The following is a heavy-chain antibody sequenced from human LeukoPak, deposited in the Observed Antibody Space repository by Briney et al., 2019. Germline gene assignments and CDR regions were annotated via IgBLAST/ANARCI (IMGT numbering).Heavy chain of an antibody. Sequence: SETLSLTCTVSGGAINNYYWSWIRQPPGKGLEWIGYIYYSGGDMNYNPSLKSRLTISVDTSKNQISLMLTSMTAADTAVYYCARPPAATAAFDIWAQGTMVTVSS. D-gene: IGHD5-18*01. J-gene: IGHJ3*02. CDR1: GGAINNYY. CDR3: ARPPAATAAFDI. CDR2: IYYSGGDM. V-gene: IGHV4-59*12.